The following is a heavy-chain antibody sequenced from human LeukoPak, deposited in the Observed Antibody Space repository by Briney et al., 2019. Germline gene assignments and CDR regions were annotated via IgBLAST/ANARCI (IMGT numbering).Heavy chain of an antibody. CDR1: GFTFSSYW. V-gene: IGHV3-74*01. D-gene: IGHD2-15*01. CDR3: ARIAWDAFDI. Sequence: TGGSLRLSCAASGFTFSSYWMHWVRQAPGKGLVWVSRLNNDGSSTNYADSVKGRFTISSDNAKNTLYLQMNSLRAEDTAVYYCARIAWDAFDIWGQGTMVTVSS. J-gene: IGHJ3*02. CDR2: LNNDGSST.